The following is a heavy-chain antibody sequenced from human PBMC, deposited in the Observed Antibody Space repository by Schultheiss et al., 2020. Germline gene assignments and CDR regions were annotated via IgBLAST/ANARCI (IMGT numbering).Heavy chain of an antibody. D-gene: IGHD2-2*01. CDR3: AKDPRGCSSTSCYGDYYYYGMDV. CDR2: ISYDGSNK. V-gene: IGHV3-30*18. J-gene: IGHJ6*04. CDR1: GFTFSSYG. Sequence: GGSLRLSCAASGFTFSSYGMHWVRQAPGKGLEWVAVISYDGSNKYYVDSVKGRFTISRDNAKNSLYLQMNSLRAEDTAVYYCAKDPRGCSSTSCYGDYYYYGMDVWGKGTTVTVSS.